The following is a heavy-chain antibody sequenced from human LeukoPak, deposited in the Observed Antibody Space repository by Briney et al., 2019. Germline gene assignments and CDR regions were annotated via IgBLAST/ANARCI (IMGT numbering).Heavy chain of an antibody. Sequence: GESLKISCKGSGYSFTSYWIGWVRQMPGKGLEWMGIIYPGDSDTRCSPSFQGQVTISADKSISTAYLQWSSLKASDTAMYYCARTMNYYDSSGYYDWFDPWGQGTLVTVSS. J-gene: IGHJ5*02. V-gene: IGHV5-51*01. CDR3: ARTMNYYDSSGYYDWFDP. CDR2: IYPGDSDT. CDR1: GYSFTSYW. D-gene: IGHD3-22*01.